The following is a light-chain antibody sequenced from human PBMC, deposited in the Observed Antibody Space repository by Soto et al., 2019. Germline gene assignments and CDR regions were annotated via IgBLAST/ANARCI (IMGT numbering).Light chain of an antibody. CDR2: DVN. V-gene: IGLV2-11*01. CDR1: SSDVGGYNY. Sequence: QSALTQPRSVSGSPGQSVTISCTGTSSDVGGYNYVSWYQQHPGKAPKVIINDVNKRPSGVPDRFSGSKSGNTASLTISGLQADDEADYYCCSYAGSYTWVFGGGTKLTVL. CDR3: CSYAGSYTWV. J-gene: IGLJ3*02.